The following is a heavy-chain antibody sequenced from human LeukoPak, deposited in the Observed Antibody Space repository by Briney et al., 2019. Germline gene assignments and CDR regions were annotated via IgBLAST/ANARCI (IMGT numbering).Heavy chain of an antibody. V-gene: IGHV3-23*01. CDR1: GFTFSSYA. D-gene: IGHD6-13*01. CDR2: ISGSGGST. Sequence: GGSLRLSCTASGFTFSSYAMSWVRQAPGKGLEWVSAISGSGGSTYYADSVKGRFTISRDNPKSTLYLQMNSLRAEDTAVYYCAKDSYSSSWYNDYWGQGTLVTVSS. J-gene: IGHJ4*02. CDR3: AKDSYSSSWYNDY.